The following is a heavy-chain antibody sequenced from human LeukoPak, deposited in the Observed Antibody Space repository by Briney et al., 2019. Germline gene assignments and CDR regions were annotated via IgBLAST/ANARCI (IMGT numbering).Heavy chain of an antibody. CDR3: ARAGGYYDSSGYYGTFDY. V-gene: IGHV4-61*02. CDR2: IYTSGST. Sequence: PSETLSLTCTVSGGSISSGSYYWSWIRQPAGKGLEWIGRIYTSGSTNYNPSLKSRVTISVDTSKNQFPLKLSSVTAADTAVYYCARAGGYYDSSGYYGTFDYWGQGTLVTVSS. CDR1: GGSISSGSYY. J-gene: IGHJ4*02. D-gene: IGHD3-22*01.